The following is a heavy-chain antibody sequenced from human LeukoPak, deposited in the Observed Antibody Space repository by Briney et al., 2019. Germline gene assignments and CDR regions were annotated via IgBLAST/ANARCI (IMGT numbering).Heavy chain of an antibody. Sequence: GGSLRLSCAASGFTVSSNYMTWVRQAPGKGLEWVSVLYSSGNTLYADSAKGRFTISRDNSKNTLYLQMNSLRAEDTAVYYCARYFDASGLTPGGLDYWGQGTLVTVSS. CDR1: GFTVSSNY. J-gene: IGHJ4*02. V-gene: IGHV3-53*01. CDR2: LYSSGNT. D-gene: IGHD3-22*01. CDR3: ARYFDASGLTPGGLDY.